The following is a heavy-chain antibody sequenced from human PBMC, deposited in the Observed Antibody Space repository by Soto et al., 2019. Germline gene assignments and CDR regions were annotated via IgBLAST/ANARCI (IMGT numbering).Heavy chain of an antibody. Sequence: QVQLQESGPGLVKPSQTLSLTCTASGGSISSGGDYWSWIRQHPGKGLEWIGYIYHSGSTYYSAPLRSRITISLDTSKNQLSLQLSSVTAADTAVYYCARHYDYDTGKSDASDIWGQGTMVTVSS. J-gene: IGHJ3*02. D-gene: IGHD3-22*01. CDR2: IYHSGST. CDR1: GGSISSGGDY. CDR3: ARHYDYDTGKSDASDI. V-gene: IGHV4-31*03.